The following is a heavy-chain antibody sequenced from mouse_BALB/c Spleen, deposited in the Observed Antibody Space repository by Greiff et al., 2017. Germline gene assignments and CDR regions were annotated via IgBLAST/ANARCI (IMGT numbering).Heavy chain of an antibody. J-gene: IGHJ3*01. CDR1: GYSITSDYA. Sequence: DVKLQESGPGLVKPSQSLSLTCTVTGYSITSDYAWNWIRQFPGNKLEWMGYISYSGSTSYNPSLKSRISITRDTSKNQFFLQLNSVTTEDTATYYCARSSYDYEWFAYWGQGTLVTVSA. V-gene: IGHV3-2*02. D-gene: IGHD2-4*01. CDR3: ARSSYDYEWFAY. CDR2: ISYSGST.